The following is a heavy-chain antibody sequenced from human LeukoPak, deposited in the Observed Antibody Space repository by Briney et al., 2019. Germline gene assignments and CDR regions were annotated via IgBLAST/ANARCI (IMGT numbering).Heavy chain of an antibody. CDR1: GDSITSYY. J-gene: IGHJ5*02. Sequence: PSETLSLTCSVSGDSITSYYWSWVRQPPGRGLEWIGYVFHSGVTNYNPSLKRRVTLSPDRTRKQFALKLRSGTAADTAVYFWATRADLLDPWGERALVTVSS. CDR3: ATRADLLDP. V-gene: IGHV4-59*12. CDR2: VFHSGVT.